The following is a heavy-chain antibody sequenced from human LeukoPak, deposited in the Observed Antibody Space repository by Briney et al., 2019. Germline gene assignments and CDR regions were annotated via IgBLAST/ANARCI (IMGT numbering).Heavy chain of an antibody. CDR3: LRVVRRDY. CDR2: IDSSGGYM. D-gene: IGHD3-10*01. V-gene: IGHV3-21*06. Sequence: GGSLRLSCEASGFTFNTYSMNWARQAPGKGLEWVSSIDSSGGYMFYADSVKGRFIISRDNAKDSLYLQMNSLRVEDTAVYYCLRVVRRDYWGQGTLVTVSS. CDR1: GFTFNTYS. J-gene: IGHJ4*02.